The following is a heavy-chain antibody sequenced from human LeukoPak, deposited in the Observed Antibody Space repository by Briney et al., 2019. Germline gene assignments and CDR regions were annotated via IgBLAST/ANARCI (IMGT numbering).Heavy chain of an antibody. CDR3: ARDYRRTTSYYFDY. D-gene: IGHD1-1*01. V-gene: IGHV3-30-3*01. J-gene: IGHJ4*02. Sequence: GGSLRLSCAASGFTFSSYAMHWVRRAPGKGLEWVAVISYDGSNKYYADSVKGRFTISRDNSKNTLYLQMNSLRAEDTAVYYCARDYRRTTSYYFDYWGQGTLVTVSS. CDR1: GFTFSSYA. CDR2: ISYDGSNK.